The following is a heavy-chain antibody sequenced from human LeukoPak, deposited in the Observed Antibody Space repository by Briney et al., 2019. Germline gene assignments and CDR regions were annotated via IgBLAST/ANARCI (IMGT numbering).Heavy chain of an antibody. CDR3: SSCSSTSCTDY. D-gene: IGHD2-2*01. CDR2: INPSGGST. CDR1: GYTFTSYY. Sequence: GASVKVSCKASGYTFTSYYMHWVRQAPGQGLEWMGIINPSGGSTSHAQKFQGRVTMTRDTSTSTVYMELSSLRSEDTAVYYCSSCSSTSCTDYWGQGTLVTVSS. V-gene: IGHV1-46*01. J-gene: IGHJ4*02.